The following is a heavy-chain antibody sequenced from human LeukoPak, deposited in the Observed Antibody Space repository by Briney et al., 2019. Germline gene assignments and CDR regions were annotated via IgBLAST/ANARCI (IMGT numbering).Heavy chain of an antibody. Sequence: GGSLRLSCADSGFTFGSYAMQWVRQAPGKGLEWVSAIDNSGRITYYAESVKGRFTISRDNSKNTLYLQMNSLRAEDTAVYYCGKMFYYYWDNFSTTEYWGQGTLVTVSS. V-gene: IGHV3-23*05. J-gene: IGHJ4*02. CDR2: IDNSGRIT. D-gene: IGHD3-10*01. CDR3: GKMFYYYWDNFSTTEY. CDR1: GFTFGSYA.